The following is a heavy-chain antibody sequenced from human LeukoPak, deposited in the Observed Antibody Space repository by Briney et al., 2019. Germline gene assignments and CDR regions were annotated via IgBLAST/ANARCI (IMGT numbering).Heavy chain of an antibody. V-gene: IGHV4-39*01. J-gene: IGHJ4*02. CDR2: ISYSGST. D-gene: IGHD6-19*01. Sequence: PSQTLSLTCTVSGGSISSSRYYWGWIRQPPGKGLEWTGTISYSGSTFYNPSLKSRVTISLDTSENQFSLKLTSVTAADTAVYYCARAPTSGWPYYFDSWGQGTLVTVSS. CDR1: GGSISSSRYY. CDR3: ARAPTSGWPYYFDS.